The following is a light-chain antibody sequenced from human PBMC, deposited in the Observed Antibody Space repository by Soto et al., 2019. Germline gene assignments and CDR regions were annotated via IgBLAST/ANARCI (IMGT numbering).Light chain of an antibody. CDR3: QQYTGYSQWT. J-gene: IGKJ1*01. V-gene: IGKV1-5*03. CDR1: QTISSW. CDR2: KAS. Sequence: DIQLTQSPSTLSGSVGDRVTITCRASQTISSWLAWDQQKPGKAHKLMIYKASTLKSGVPSRFSGSGSGTEFPLTISSLQPDDFATYYCQQYTGYSQWTFGPGTKVDIK.